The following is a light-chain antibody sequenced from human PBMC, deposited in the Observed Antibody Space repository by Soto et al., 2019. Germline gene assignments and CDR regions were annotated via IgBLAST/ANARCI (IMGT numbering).Light chain of an antibody. CDR3: GSYTTSSTLV. J-gene: IGLJ1*01. Sequence: QSVLTQSASVSGSPGQSITISCTGTSSDVGGYNYVSWYQQHPVKAPKPLIYDVSDRPSGVSIRFSGSKSGNTASLTISGLQAEDEADYYCGSYTTSSTLVFGTGTKVTVL. CDR1: SSDVGGYNY. V-gene: IGLV2-14*03. CDR2: DVS.